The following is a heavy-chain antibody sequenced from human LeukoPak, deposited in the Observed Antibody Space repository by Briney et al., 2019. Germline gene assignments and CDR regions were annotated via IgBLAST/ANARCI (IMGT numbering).Heavy chain of an antibody. CDR3: ARDGSVGSSWWDY. CDR1: GFTFSSYS. CDR2: ISSSSSYI. Sequence: GGSLRLSCAASGFTFSSYSMNWVRQAPGQGLEWVSSISSSSSYIYYADSVKGRFTISRDNAKNSLYLQMNSLRAEDTAVYYCARDGSVGSSWWDYWGQGTLVTVSS. V-gene: IGHV3-21*01. J-gene: IGHJ4*02. D-gene: IGHD6-13*01.